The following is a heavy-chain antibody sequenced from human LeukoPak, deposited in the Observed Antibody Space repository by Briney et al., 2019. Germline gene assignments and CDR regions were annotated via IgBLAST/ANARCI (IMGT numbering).Heavy chain of an antibody. J-gene: IGHJ4*02. V-gene: IGHV4-59*01. CDR1: GGSISSYY. Sequence: SETLSLTCTVSGGSISSYYWSWIRQPPGTGLEWIGYIYYSGSTNYNPSLKSRVTISVDTSKNQFSLKLSSVTAADTAVYYCARAMVRGVIWDYWGQGTLVTVSS. D-gene: IGHD3-10*01. CDR2: IYYSGST. CDR3: ARAMVRGVIWDY.